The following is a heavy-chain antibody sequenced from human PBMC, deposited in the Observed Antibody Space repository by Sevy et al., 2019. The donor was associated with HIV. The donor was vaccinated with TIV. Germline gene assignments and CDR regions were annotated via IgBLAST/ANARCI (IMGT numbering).Heavy chain of an antibody. J-gene: IGHJ3*02. CDR1: GGTFSSYA. CDR3: ARDLRYYDSSGYSGAFDI. CDR2: IIPIFGTA. V-gene: IGHV1-69*13. Sequence: ASVKVSCKASGGTFSSYAISWVRQAPGQGLEWMGGIIPIFGTANYAQKFQGRVTITADESTSTAYMELSSLRSEDTAVYCCARDLRYYDSSGYSGAFDIWGQGTMVTVSS. D-gene: IGHD3-22*01.